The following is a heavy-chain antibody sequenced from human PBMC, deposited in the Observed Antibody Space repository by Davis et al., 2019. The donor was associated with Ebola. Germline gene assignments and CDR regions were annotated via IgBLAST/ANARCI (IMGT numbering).Heavy chain of an antibody. Sequence: GESLKISCAASGFTFSSYGMHWVRQAPGKGLEWVAVIWYDGSNKYYADSVKGRFTISRDNSKNTLYLQMNSLRAEDTAVYYCARGSRYYDSSGYQRHYYYYGMDVWGQGTTVTVSS. J-gene: IGHJ6*02. CDR3: ARGSRYYDSSGYQRHYYYYGMDV. CDR1: GFTFSSYG. V-gene: IGHV3-33*01. CDR2: IWYDGSNK. D-gene: IGHD3-22*01.